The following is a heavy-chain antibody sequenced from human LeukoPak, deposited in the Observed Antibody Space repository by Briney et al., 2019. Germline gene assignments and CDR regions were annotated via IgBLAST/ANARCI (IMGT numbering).Heavy chain of an antibody. CDR1: GYTFTNYG. J-gene: IGHJ4*02. CDR2: ISAYTGNT. CDR3: ARSGVGYFYDNTGYYPLDY. D-gene: IGHD3-22*01. Sequence: ASVKVSCKASGYTFTNYGISWVRQAPGQGLEWMGWISAYTGNTNYAQNFQGRVTMTTDTSTSTAFMELRSLRSDDTAVYYCARSGVGYFYDNTGYYPLDYWGQGTLVTVSS. V-gene: IGHV1-18*01.